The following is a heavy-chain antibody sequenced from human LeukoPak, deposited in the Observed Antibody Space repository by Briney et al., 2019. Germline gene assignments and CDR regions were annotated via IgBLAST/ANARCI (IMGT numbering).Heavy chain of an antibody. CDR1: GGSISSSSYY. Sequence: SETLSLTCTVSGGSISSSSYYWGWIRQPPGKGLEWIGSIYYSGSTYYNPSLKSRVTISVDTSKNQFSLKLSSVTAADPAVYYCARGDGDYFYYYYYMDVWGKGTTVTVSS. CDR3: ARGDGDYFYYYYYMDV. CDR2: IYYSGST. J-gene: IGHJ6*03. D-gene: IGHD4-17*01. V-gene: IGHV4-39*07.